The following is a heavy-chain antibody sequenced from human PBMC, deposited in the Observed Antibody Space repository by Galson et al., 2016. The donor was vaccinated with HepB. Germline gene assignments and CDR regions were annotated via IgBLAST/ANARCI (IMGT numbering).Heavy chain of an antibody. J-gene: IGHJ4*02. CDR3: ARDFSYCSGSGCYWSYFDY. V-gene: IGHV1-69*13. CDR1: GGTFSSYV. D-gene: IGHD2-15*01. Sequence: SVKVSCKASGGTFSSYVISWVRQAPGQGLEWMGGINPIFGTTNYAQKFQGRVTLSADQSTTTAYMELSSLRSEDTAMYYCARDFSYCSGSGCYWSYFDYWGRGTLVTVSS. CDR2: INPIFGTT.